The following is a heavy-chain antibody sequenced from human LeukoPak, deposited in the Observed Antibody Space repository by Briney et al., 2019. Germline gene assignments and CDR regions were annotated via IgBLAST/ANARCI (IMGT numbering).Heavy chain of an antibody. CDR1: GFTFSSYA. D-gene: IGHD3-10*01. Sequence: GGSLRLSCAASGFTFSSYAMHWVRQAPGKGLEWVAVISYDGSNKYYADSVKGRFTISRDNSKNTLYLQMNSLRAEDTAVYYCAKGLWFGESYYYYGMDVWGQGTTVTVSS. CDR3: AKGLWFGESYYYYGMDV. J-gene: IGHJ6*02. V-gene: IGHV3-30-3*01. CDR2: ISYDGSNK.